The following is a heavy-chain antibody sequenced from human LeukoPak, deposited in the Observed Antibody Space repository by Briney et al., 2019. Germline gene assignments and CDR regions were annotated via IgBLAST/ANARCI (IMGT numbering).Heavy chain of an antibody. CDR1: GFTFSTYS. D-gene: IGHD6-19*01. Sequence: PGGSLRLSCAAYGFTFSTYSMSWVRQPPGKGLDWVSAIGDSGVSTYYADSVKGRFTISRDNSKNTLYLQMNSLRAEETAIYYCAKGVSGWTYYFDYWGQGTLVTVSS. V-gene: IGHV3-23*01. CDR3: AKGVSGWTYYFDY. J-gene: IGHJ4*02. CDR2: IGDSGVST.